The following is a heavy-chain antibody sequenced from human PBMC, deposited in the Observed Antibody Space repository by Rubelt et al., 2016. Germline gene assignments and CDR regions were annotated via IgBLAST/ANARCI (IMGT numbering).Heavy chain of an antibody. CDR2: ISAYDGNT. D-gene: IGHD1-1*01. CDR1: GYTFTSYG. J-gene: IGHJ3*02. CDR3: ARDQLALYAFDI. V-gene: IGHV1-18*01. Sequence: QVQLVQSGAEVKKPGASVKVSCKASGYTFTSYGISWVRQAPGQGLEWMGWISAYDGNTNYAQKVQGRVTRTPGTSTSTAYMGLRSLRSDDTAVYFCARDQLALYAFDIWGQGTMVTVSS.